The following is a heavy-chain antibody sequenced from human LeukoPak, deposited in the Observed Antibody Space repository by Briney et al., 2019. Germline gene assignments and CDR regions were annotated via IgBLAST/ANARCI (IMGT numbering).Heavy chain of an antibody. CDR2: IYFSGST. D-gene: IGHD6-13*01. J-gene: IGHJ4*02. V-gene: IGHV4-59*02. CDR3: ARDAGASTWPPFDY. CDR1: GGSVSSYY. Sequence: SETLSLTCTVSGGSVSSYYWSWIRQPPGKGLEWIGYIYFSGSTNYNPSLKSRVTMSVDTSKNQFSLKLNSVTAADTAVYYCARDAGASTWPPFDYWGQGTLVTVSS.